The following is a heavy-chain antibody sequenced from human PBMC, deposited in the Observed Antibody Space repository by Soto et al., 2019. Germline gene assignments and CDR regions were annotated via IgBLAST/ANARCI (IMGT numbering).Heavy chain of an antibody. Sequence: GGSLRLSCAASGFTFSSYAMSWVRQTPGKGLEWVSAISGSGGSTYYADSVKGRFTISRDNSKNTLYLQMNSLRAEDTAVYYCAKDADYGGTYYYGMDVWGQGTTVTVSS. D-gene: IGHD4-17*01. CDR3: AKDADYGGTYYYGMDV. J-gene: IGHJ6*02. CDR1: GFTFSSYA. V-gene: IGHV3-23*01. CDR2: ISGSGGST.